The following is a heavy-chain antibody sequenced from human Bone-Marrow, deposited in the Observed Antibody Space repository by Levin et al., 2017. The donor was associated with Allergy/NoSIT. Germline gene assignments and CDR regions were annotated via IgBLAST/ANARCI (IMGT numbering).Heavy chain of an antibody. D-gene: IGHD1-26*01. J-gene: IGHJ4*02. CDR2: VDPSRGST. CDR1: GYIFTTYY. CDR3: ARASSGSYRQMGFDY. V-gene: IGHV1-46*01. Sequence: GESLKISCKTSGYIFTTYYMHWVRQAPGQGLEWLGIVDPSRGSTTYAQKFQGRVAMTRDTSANTFYMEVTSLRSEDTAVYYCARASSGSYRQMGFDYWGQGTLVTVSS.